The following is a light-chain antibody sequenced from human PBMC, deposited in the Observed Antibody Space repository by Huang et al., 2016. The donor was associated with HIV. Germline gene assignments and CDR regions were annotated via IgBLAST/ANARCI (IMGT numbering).Light chain of an antibody. CDR3: QQYNTFWT. CDR1: HSVSTW. J-gene: IGKJ1*01. CDR2: KSS. Sequence: DIQMTQSPSILSASVGDRVTITCRASHSVSTWVAWYQQKPGQPPKSLIYKSSTLESGVPSRFRGSGSGTEFTLTISSLQPDDYATYYCQQYNTFWTFGQGTKV. V-gene: IGKV1-5*03.